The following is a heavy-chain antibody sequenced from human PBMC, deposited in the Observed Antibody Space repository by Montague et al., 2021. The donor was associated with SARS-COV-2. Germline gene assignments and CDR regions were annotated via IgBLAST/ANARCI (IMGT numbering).Heavy chain of an antibody. CDR2: IYYTGIT. CDR1: GGSIGSHY. J-gene: IGHJ5*02. V-gene: IGHV4-59*11. D-gene: IGHD6-25*01. Sequence: SETLSLTCTVSGGSIGSHYWSWIRLPPGKGLEWVGHIYYTGITKYKSSLKSRVTISVDTLKNQLSLKLDSVTAANTAVYYCARGSGSASATWFDPWGQGTLVTVSS. CDR3: ARGSGSASATWFDP.